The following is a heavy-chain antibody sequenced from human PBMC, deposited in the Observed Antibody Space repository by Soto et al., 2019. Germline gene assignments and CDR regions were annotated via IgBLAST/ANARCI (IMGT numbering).Heavy chain of an antibody. CDR1: GFTFSNAL. Sequence: GGSLRLSCAASGFTFSNALMSWVRQAPGKGLEWVGRIKSKTDGGKTDYAAPVKGRFTISRDDSKNTLYLQMNSLKTEDTAVYYCTTGLWEFYYWGKGTLVTV. D-gene: IGHD3-10*01. J-gene: IGHJ4*02. CDR3: TTGLWEFYY. CDR2: IKSKTDGGKT. V-gene: IGHV3-15*01.